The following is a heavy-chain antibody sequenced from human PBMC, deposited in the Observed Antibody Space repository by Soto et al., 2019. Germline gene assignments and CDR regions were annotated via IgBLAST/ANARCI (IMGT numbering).Heavy chain of an antibody. CDR2: TYYRSKWYN. D-gene: IGHD3-10*01. V-gene: IGHV6-1*01. Sequence: PSQTLSLTCAISGDSVSSNSAAWNWIRQSPSRGLEWLGRTYYRSKWYNDYAVSVKSRITINPDTSKNQFSLQLNSVTPEDTAVYYCARDPRGPYGSGSYYRGYYYYGMDVWGQGTTVTVSS. J-gene: IGHJ6*02. CDR3: ARDPRGPYGSGSYYRGYYYYGMDV. CDR1: GDSVSSNSAA.